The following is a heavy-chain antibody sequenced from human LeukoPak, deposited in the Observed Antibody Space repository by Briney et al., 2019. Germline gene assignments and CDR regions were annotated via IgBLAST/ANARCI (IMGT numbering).Heavy chain of an antibody. V-gene: IGHV1-58*01. Sequence: ASVKVSCKASGFTFTTSAVQWVRQARGQRLEWIGWIVVGSGNTNYAQKFQERVTITRDMSTSTAYMELSSLRAEDTAIYYCARDARLDYGGNSGAGDYWGQGTLVTVSS. D-gene: IGHD4-23*01. CDR3: ARDARLDYGGNSGAGDY. J-gene: IGHJ4*02. CDR2: IVVGSGNT. CDR1: GFTFTTSA.